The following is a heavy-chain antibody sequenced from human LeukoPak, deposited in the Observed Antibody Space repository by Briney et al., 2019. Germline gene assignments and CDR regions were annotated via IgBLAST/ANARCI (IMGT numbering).Heavy chain of an antibody. CDR3: AKGDDSSGYYPNYFDY. J-gene: IGHJ4*02. CDR2: ISGSGGST. Sequence: LTGGSLRLSCAASGFTFSSYAMSWVRQAPGKGLEWVSAISGSGGSTYYADSVKGRFTISRDNSKNTLYLQMNSLRAEDTAVYYCAKGDDSSGYYPNYFDYWGQGTLVTVSS. D-gene: IGHD3-22*01. CDR1: GFTFSSYA. V-gene: IGHV3-23*01.